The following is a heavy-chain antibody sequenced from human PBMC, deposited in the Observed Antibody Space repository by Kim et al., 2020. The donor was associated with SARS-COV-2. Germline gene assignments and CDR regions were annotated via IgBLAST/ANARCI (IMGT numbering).Heavy chain of an antibody. J-gene: IGHJ6*02. V-gene: IGHV6-1*01. D-gene: IGHD3-3*01. Sequence: SQTLSLTCAISGDSVSSNSAAWHWIRQSPSRGLEWLGRTYYRSKWYNDYAVSVKSRITINPDTSKNQFSLQLNSVTPEDTAVYYCARAYDFWSGFSYYYYYYGMDVWGQGTTVTVSS. CDR1: GDSVSSNSAA. CDR3: ARAYDFWSGFSYYYYYYGMDV. CDR2: TYYRSKWYN.